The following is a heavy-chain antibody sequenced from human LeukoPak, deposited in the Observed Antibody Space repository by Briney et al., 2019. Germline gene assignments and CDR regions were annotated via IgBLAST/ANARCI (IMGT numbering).Heavy chain of an antibody. CDR1: GGSISSYY. J-gene: IGHJ4*02. CDR3: AWANYDYVWGKFLDY. CDR2: IYYSGST. Sequence: SETLSLTCTVSGGSISSYYWSWIRQPPGKGLEWIGYIYYSGSTNYNPSLKSRVTISVDTSKNQFSLKLSSVTAADTAVHYCAWANYDYVWGKFLDYWGQGTLVTVSS. V-gene: IGHV4-59*08. D-gene: IGHD3-16*01.